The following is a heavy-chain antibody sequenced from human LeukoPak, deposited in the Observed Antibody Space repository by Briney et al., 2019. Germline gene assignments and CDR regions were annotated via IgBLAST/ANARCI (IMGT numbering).Heavy chain of an antibody. CDR2: ISSSSSYI. CDR1: GFTFNSYA. V-gene: IGHV3-21*01. D-gene: IGHD3-9*01. CDR3: ARDNYDILTGYYGDAFDI. J-gene: IGHJ3*02. Sequence: GGSLRLSCAASGFTFNSYAMNWVRQAPGKGLEWVSSISSSSSYIYYADSVKGRFTISRDNAKNSLYLQMNSLRAEDTAVYYCARDNYDILTGYYGDAFDIWGQGTMVTVSS.